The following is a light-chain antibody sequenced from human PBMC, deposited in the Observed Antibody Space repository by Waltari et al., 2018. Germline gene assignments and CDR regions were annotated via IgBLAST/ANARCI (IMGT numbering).Light chain of an antibody. V-gene: IGKV3-11*01. J-gene: IGKJ2*01. Sequence: EIVLTQSPATLSLSPGERATLSCRASQSVSSYLGWYQQKPGPAPRLPIYEASNRATGIPDRFSGSGSGTDFTLTISSLEPEDFAVYYCQHRIDWPHTFGQGTKLEIK. CDR1: QSVSSY. CDR2: EAS. CDR3: QHRIDWPHT.